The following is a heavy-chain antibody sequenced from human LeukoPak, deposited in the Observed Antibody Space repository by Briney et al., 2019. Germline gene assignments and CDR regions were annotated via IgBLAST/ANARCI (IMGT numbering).Heavy chain of an antibody. D-gene: IGHD1-26*01. Sequence: GASVKVSCKVSGYTLTELSMHWVRQAPGKGLEWMGGFDPEDGETIYAQKFQGRVTTTEDTSTDTAYMELSSLRSEDTAVYYCATILAARHDAFDIWGQGTMVTVSS. J-gene: IGHJ3*02. CDR2: FDPEDGET. V-gene: IGHV1-24*01. CDR1: GYTLTELS. CDR3: ATILAARHDAFDI.